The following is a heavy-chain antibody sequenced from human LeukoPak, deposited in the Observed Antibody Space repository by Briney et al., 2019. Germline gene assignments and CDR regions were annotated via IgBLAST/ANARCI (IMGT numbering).Heavy chain of an antibody. J-gene: IGHJ5*02. Sequence: GGSLRLSCAASTFTFGSYAMSWVRQAPGKGLEWVPTITGSGANTYYADSVEGRFTISRDSSKNTLFLQMNSLRAEDTAVYYCAKVLYGYCNTTSCYPGWFDPWGQGTLVTVSS. V-gene: IGHV3-23*01. CDR2: ITGSGANT. D-gene: IGHD2-2*03. CDR1: TFTFGSYA. CDR3: AKVLYGYCNTTSCYPGWFDP.